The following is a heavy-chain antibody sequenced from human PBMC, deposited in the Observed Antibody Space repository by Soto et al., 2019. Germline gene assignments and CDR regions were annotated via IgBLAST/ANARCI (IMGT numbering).Heavy chain of an antibody. CDR2: ISSNGGST. Sequence: GGSLRLSCSVSGFIFSDHAMHWARQAPGKGLEYVSAISSNGGSTYYTDSVKGRFTIPRDNSRNTLYLQMSSLRAEDTAVYYCVGQHYFDYWGQGTLVTVSS. V-gene: IGHV3-64D*06. J-gene: IGHJ4*02. D-gene: IGHD2-2*01. CDR1: GFIFSDHA. CDR3: VGQHYFDY.